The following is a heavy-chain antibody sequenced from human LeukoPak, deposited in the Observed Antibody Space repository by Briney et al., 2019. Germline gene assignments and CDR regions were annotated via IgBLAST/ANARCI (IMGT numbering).Heavy chain of an antibody. J-gene: IGHJ5*02. D-gene: IGHD2-8*01. V-gene: IGHV3-49*04. Sequence: GGSLRLSCTASGFTFGDYVMNWVRRAPGKGLEWVGLIRSKGYGGTTEYAASVKGRFMISRDDSKSIAYLQMNSLKTEDTAVYFCTRAGVTTNWFDPWGQGTLVTVSS. CDR2: IRSKGYGGTT. CDR1: GFTFGDYV. CDR3: TRAGVTTNWFDP.